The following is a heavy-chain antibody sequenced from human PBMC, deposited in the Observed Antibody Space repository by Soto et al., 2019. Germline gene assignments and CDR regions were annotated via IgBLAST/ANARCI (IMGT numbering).Heavy chain of an antibody. V-gene: IGHV1-46*01. CDR1: GYTFTSYY. D-gene: IGHD6-13*01. Sequence: ASVKVSCKASGYTFTSYYMHWARQAPGQGLEWMGIINPSGGSTSYAQKFQGRVTMTRDTSTSTVYMELSSLRSEDTAVYYCARGWVAAAGQYYYGMDVWGQGTTVTVSS. J-gene: IGHJ6*02. CDR2: INPSGGST. CDR3: ARGWVAAAGQYYYGMDV.